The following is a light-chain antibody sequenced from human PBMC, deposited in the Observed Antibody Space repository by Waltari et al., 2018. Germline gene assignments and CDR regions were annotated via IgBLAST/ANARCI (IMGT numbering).Light chain of an antibody. CDR1: RSNIGAGYD. CDR3: QSFDNSLSGVV. Sequence: QSVLTQPPSVSGAPGQRVTISCTGNRSNIGAGYDVNWYQQLPGTAPKLLIYDNRSRPSGVPDRFSGSKSGTSASLAITGLQAEDEAAYYCQSFDNSLSGVVFGGGTKLTVL. CDR2: DNR. J-gene: IGLJ2*01. V-gene: IGLV1-40*01.